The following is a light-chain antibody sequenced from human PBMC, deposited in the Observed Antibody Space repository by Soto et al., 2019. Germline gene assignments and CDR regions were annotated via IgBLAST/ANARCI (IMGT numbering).Light chain of an antibody. J-gene: IGLJ2*01. CDR2: DVS. V-gene: IGLV2-14*03. CDR1: SSDIGGYNY. CDR3: ASYASSNTVL. Sequence: QSALTQPDSVSGSPGQSITISCTGTSSDIGGYNYVSWYQQHPGKDPKLMIYDVSDRPSGVSNRFSGSKSGNTASLTISWLEAEDEEDYYCASYASSNTVLFGGGTKVTVL.